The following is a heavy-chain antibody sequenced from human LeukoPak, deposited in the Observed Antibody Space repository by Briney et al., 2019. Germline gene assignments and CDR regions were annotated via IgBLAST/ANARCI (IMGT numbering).Heavy chain of an antibody. CDR2: IYSGGST. CDR3: AREMATMGEAFDI. Sequence: GGSLRLSCAASGFTFSSYAMTWVRQAPGKGLEWVSVIYSGGSTYYADSVKGRFTISRDNSKNTLYLQMNSLRAEDTAVYYCAREMATMGEAFDIWGQGTMVTVSS. CDR1: GFTFSSYA. J-gene: IGHJ3*02. D-gene: IGHD5-24*01. V-gene: IGHV3-53*01.